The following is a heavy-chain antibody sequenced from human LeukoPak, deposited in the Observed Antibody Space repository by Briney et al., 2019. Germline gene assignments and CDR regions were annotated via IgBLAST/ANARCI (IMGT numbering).Heavy chain of an antibody. CDR3: ARAGLSKGGFDY. D-gene: IGHD5/OR15-5a*01. CDR2: INPSGGST. V-gene: IGHV1-46*03. J-gene: IGHJ4*02. CDR1: GYIFTRYY. Sequence: ASVKVSCKASGYIFTRYYLHWVRQAPGQGLEWMGIINPSGGSTSYVQKFQGRVTMTRDTSTSTVYIELSNLRSEDTAVYYCARAGLSKGGFDYWGQGTLVTISS.